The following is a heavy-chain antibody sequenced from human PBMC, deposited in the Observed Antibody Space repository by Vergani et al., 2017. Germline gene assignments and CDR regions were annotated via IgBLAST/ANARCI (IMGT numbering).Heavy chain of an antibody. CDR1: GDSISNGPYY. Sequence: QVQLTESGPGVVRPSQTLSLTCSVSGDSISNGPYYWTWIRQPAGKGLEWLGRIHISGSTDYNPSLQSRVIISVDSSKNQFSLRLTSVTAADTAIYYCARGQTRSHYSSDSIWFDAWGPGTLVTVSS. CDR3: ARGQTRSHYSSDSIWFDA. V-gene: IGHV4-61*02. CDR2: IHISGST. J-gene: IGHJ5*02. D-gene: IGHD3-10*01.